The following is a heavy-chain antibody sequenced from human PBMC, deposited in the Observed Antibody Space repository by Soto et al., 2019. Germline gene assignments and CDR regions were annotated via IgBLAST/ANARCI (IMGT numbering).Heavy chain of an antibody. CDR1: GFTFSSYW. CDR3: ARVFDTYYFDA. Sequence: PGGSLRLSCGASGFTFSSYWMHWVRQGPGKGLVWVSRIKCDGSNTDYADSVRGRFTISRDNSKKTLYLQMNSLRAEDTAVYYCARVFDTYYFDAWGQGNMVTVSS. J-gene: IGHJ4*02. D-gene: IGHD3-9*01. CDR2: IKCDGSNT. V-gene: IGHV3-74*01.